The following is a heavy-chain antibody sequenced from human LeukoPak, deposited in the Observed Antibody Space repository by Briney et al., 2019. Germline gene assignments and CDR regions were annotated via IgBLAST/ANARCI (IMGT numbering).Heavy chain of an antibody. D-gene: IGHD3-3*01. V-gene: IGHV4-38-2*02. CDR3: ARDLSGYYTSLGLDY. Sequence: PSETLSLTCTVPGYTISSGYYWGWIRQPPGKGLEWIGSIYHSGSTYYNPSLKSRVTISVDTSKNQFSLKLSSVTAADTAVYYCARDLSGYYTSLGLDYWGQGTLVTVSS. CDR1: GYTISSGYY. CDR2: IYHSGST. J-gene: IGHJ4*02.